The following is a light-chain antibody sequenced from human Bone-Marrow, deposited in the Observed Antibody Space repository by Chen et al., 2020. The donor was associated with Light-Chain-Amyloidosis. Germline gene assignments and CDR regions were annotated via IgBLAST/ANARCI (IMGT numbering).Light chain of an antibody. J-gene: IGLJ1*01. Sequence: QSALTQPASVSGSPGQSITISCTGTSSDVGGDNHVSWYQQNPDKAPKLLIYEVNNRPSWVPDRFSGSKSDTTASLTISGLQTEDEADYFCSSYTITNTLVFGSGTRVTVL. CDR2: EVN. V-gene: IGLV2-14*01. CDR3: SSYTITNTLV. CDR1: SSDVGGDNH.